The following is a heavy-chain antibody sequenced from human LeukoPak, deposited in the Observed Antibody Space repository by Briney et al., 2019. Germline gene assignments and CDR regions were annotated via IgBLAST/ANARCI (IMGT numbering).Heavy chain of an antibody. CDR1: GYSFRDYG. Sequence: ASVKVSCKASGYSFRDYGISWVRQAPGQGLEWLGWISAYNGNTNYAQKLQGRVTMTTDTSTSTAYMELRSLRSDDTAVYYCARGSYGMRFYYYYYYGMDVWGQGTTVTVSS. CDR3: ARGSYGMRFYYYYYYGMDV. D-gene: IGHD3-10*01. CDR2: ISAYNGNT. J-gene: IGHJ6*02. V-gene: IGHV1-18*01.